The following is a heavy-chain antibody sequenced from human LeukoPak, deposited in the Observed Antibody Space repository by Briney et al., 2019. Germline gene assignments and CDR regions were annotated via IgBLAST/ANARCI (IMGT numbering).Heavy chain of an antibody. CDR3: ARTPGSGSYLTYFDY. CDR1: GFTFSSYG. D-gene: IGHD3-10*01. J-gene: IGHJ4*02. Sequence: GGSLRLSCAASGFTFSSYGMHWVHQAPGKGLEWVAVIWYDGSNKYYADSVKGRFTISRDNSKNTLYLQMNSLRAEDTAVYYCARTPGSGSYLTYFDYWGQGTLVTVSS. V-gene: IGHV3-33*01. CDR2: IWYDGSNK.